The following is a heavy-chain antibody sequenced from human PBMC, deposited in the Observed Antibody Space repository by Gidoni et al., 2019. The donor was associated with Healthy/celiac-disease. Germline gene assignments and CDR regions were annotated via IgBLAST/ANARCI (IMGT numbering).Heavy chain of an antibody. Sequence: QVQLVESGGGVVQPGRSLRLSCAASGFTFSSYGMHWVRQAPGKGLEWVAVIWYDGSNKYYADSVKGRFTISRENSKNTLYLQMNSLRAEDTAVYYCARERTSLRRGLLYGMDVWGQGTTVTVSS. V-gene: IGHV3-33*01. J-gene: IGHJ6*02. D-gene: IGHD2-8*01. CDR3: ARERTSLRRGLLYGMDV. CDR2: IWYDGSNK. CDR1: GFTFSSYG.